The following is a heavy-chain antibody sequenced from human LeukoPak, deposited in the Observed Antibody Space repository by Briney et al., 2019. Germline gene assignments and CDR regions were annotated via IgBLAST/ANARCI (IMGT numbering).Heavy chain of an antibody. CDR3: ARGGITVFGVIIRDFDS. D-gene: IGHD3-3*01. V-gene: IGHV3-48*03. CDR1: GFTFTSSE. J-gene: IGHJ4*02. Sequence: PGGSLRLSCSASGFTFTSSEFNCVRQAPGEGLEWVASITRSGSITHHADSVRGRFTISRDNAKNSLYLQMNSLRVEDTAVYYCARGGITVFGVIIRDFDSWGQGTLVTVSS. CDR2: ITRSGSIT.